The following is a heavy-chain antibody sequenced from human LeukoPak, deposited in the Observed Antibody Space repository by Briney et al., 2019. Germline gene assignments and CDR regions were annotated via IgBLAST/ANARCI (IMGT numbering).Heavy chain of an antibody. D-gene: IGHD2-15*01. CDR1: GGSFSGYY. Sequence: SETLSLTCAVYGGSFSGYYWSWIRQPPGKGLEWIGEINHSGSTNYNPSLKSRVIISVDTSKNQFSLKLSSVTAADTAVYYCARRSPADKTYYFDYWGQGTLVTVSS. CDR3: ARRSPADKTYYFDY. V-gene: IGHV4-34*01. CDR2: INHSGST. J-gene: IGHJ4*02.